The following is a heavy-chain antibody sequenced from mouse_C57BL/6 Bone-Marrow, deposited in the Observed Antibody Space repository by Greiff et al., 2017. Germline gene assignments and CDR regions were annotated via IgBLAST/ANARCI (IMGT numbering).Heavy chain of an antibody. V-gene: IGHV1-7*01. CDR2: INPSIGYT. CDR1: GYTFTSSW. Sequence: VKLVESGAELAKPGASVKLSCKASGYTFTSSWMYWVKQRTGQGLEWIGYINPSIGYTKYNQKFKDKATLTADKSSSTASMQLSSLTYEDSAVYYCARVLFDYWGQGTTLTVSS. CDR3: ARVLFDY. J-gene: IGHJ2*01.